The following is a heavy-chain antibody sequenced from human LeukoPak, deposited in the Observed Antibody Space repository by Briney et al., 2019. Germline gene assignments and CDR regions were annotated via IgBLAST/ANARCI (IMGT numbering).Heavy chain of an antibody. D-gene: IGHD6-19*01. Sequence: PGGSLRLSCAASGFTFSSYAMSWVRQAPGKGLEWVSAISGSGGSTYYADSVKGRFTISRDNSKNTLYLQMNSLRAEDTAVYYCAKSDSDSSGWYTPFDYWGQGTLVTVSS. V-gene: IGHV3-23*01. CDR3: AKSDSDSSGWYTPFDY. CDR2: ISGSGGST. J-gene: IGHJ4*02. CDR1: GFTFSSYA.